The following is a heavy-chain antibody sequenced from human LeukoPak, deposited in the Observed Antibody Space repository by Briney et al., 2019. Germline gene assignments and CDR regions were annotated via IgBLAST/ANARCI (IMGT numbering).Heavy chain of an antibody. CDR2: IGGSGGST. CDR1: GFTFSSYA. V-gene: IGHV3-23*01. CDR3: AKVGIVGAAYFDY. D-gene: IGHD1-26*01. J-gene: IGHJ4*02. Sequence: GGSLRLSCAASGFTFSSYAMSWVRQAPGKGLEWVSAIGGSGGSTCYADSVKGRFTISRDNSKNTLYLQMNSLRAEDTAVYYCAKVGIVGAAYFDYWGQGTLVTVSS.